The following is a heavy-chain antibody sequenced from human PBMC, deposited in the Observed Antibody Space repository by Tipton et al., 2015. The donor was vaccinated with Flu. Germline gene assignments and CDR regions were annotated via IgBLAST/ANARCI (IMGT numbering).Heavy chain of an antibody. J-gene: IGHJ3*02. CDR2: ISSSGITV. CDR3: ARDVEGTIQRRTDAVDI. Sequence: SLRLSCAAFGFNFTNYEMNWVRQAPGKGLEWVSYISSSGITVYYKDSVKGRFTISRDNAKDSLYLQMSSLRAEDTAVYYCARDVEGTIQRRTDAVDIWGQGTAVIVSS. D-gene: IGHD5-18*01. V-gene: IGHV3-48*03. CDR1: GFNFTNYE.